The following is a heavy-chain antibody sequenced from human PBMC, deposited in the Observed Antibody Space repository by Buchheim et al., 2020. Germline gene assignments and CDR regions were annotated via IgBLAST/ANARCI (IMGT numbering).Heavy chain of an antibody. Sequence: EVQLVESRGGPVQPGGSLRLPCAASGFTFSHYWMHWVRQGPGKGLVWVSRINSDGSSATYADAVKSRFTVSRDNAKNTLSLPMNSLRAEDTAVYYCVRDREPVSNSRNFDYWGPGTL. CDR2: INSDGSSA. CDR1: GFTFSHYW. J-gene: IGHJ4*02. D-gene: IGHD2-2*01. V-gene: IGHV3-74*01. CDR3: VRDREPVSNSRNFDY.